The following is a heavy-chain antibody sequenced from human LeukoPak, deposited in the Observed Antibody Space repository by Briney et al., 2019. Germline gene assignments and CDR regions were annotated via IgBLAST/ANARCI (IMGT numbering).Heavy chain of an antibody. CDR1: GYTFIGYY. Sequence: ASVKVSCKASGYTFIGYYMHWVRQAPGQGLEWMGWMNPNSGNTGYAQKFQGRVTMTRNTSISTAYMELSSLRSEDTAVYYCARGLIYDSSGYWSSDYWGQGTLVTVSS. D-gene: IGHD3-22*01. CDR3: ARGLIYDSSGYWSSDY. J-gene: IGHJ4*02. V-gene: IGHV1-8*02. CDR2: MNPNSGNT.